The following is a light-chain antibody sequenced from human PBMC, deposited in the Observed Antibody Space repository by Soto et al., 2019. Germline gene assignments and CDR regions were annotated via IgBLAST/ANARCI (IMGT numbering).Light chain of an antibody. CDR1: QSVGSN. V-gene: IGKV3-15*01. CDR2: GAS. J-gene: IGKJ5*01. Sequence: EIVMTQSPATLSVSPGERATLSCWASQSVGSNLAWYQQKPGQAPSLLILGASTRATGVPARFSGSGSGTEFTLSISSLQSEDFAVYYCKQYKEWPPFTFGQGTRLEIK. CDR3: KQYKEWPPFT.